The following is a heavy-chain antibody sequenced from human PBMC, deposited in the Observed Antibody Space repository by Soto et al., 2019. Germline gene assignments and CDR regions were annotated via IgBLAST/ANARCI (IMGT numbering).Heavy chain of an antibody. CDR3: AREAGSGCSAI. V-gene: IGHV3-7*01. CDR1: GFTFNSHW. Sequence: EVQLVESGGGLVQPGGSLRLSCAGSGFTFNSHWMTWVRQAPRKGLAWAANIKPDGSEKSYVDSVKGRFTISRDNAKNSLYLHMNSLRAEYTAVYYCAREAGSGCSAIWGQGTMVTVSS. CDR2: IKPDGSEK. J-gene: IGHJ3*02. D-gene: IGHD6-19*01.